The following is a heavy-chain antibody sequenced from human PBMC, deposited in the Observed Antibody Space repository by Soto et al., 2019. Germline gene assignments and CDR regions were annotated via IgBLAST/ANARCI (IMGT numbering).Heavy chain of an antibody. Sequence: QVHLVQSGAEVKKPGASVNVSCKASGYIFTNYAIHWVRQAPGQRLEWMGRINAGDGNTRYSQNFQDRVTITRDTSASTAYMQLSSLQSEVSTLYFCARGSVSFDSWGQGTLVTVSS. D-gene: IGHD3-10*01. CDR1: GYIFTNYA. J-gene: IGHJ4*02. V-gene: IGHV1-3*01. CDR2: INAGDGNT. CDR3: ARGSVSFDS.